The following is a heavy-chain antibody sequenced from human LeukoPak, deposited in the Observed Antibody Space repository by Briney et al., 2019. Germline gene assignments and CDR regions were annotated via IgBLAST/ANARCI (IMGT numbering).Heavy chain of an antibody. V-gene: IGHV4-61*08. CDR2: IYYSGST. CDR3: ARVHSSSSQYYYYGMDV. D-gene: IGHD6-6*01. J-gene: IGHJ6*02. CDR1: GGSISSGGYY. Sequence: SQTLSLTCTASGGSISSGGYYWSWIRQPPGKGLEWIGYIYYSGSTNYNPSLKSRVTISVDTSKNQFSLKLSSVTAADTAVYYCARVHSSSSQYYYYGMDVWGQGTTVTVSS.